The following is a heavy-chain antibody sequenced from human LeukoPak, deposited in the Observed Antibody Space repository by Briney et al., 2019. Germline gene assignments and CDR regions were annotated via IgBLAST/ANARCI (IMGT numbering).Heavy chain of an antibody. J-gene: IGHJ4*02. D-gene: IGHD6-19*01. CDR1: GFTFSSYG. V-gene: IGHV3-30*18. Sequence: GGSLRLSCAASGFTFSSYGMHWVRQAPGKGLEWVAVISYDGSNKYYADSVKGRFTISRDNSKNTLYLQMNSLRAEDTAVYYCANSLSVAVYFDYWGQGTLVTVSS. CDR2: ISYDGSNK. CDR3: ANSLSVAVYFDY.